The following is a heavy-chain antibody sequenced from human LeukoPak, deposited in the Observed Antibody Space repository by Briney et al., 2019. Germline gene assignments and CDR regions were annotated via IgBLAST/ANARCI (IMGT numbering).Heavy chain of an antibody. D-gene: IGHD2-15*01. V-gene: IGHV1-69*13. CDR2: IIPIFGTA. J-gene: IGHJ6*02. Sequence: SVKVSCKASGGTFSSYAISWVRQAPGQGPEWMGGIIPIFGTANYAQKFQGRVTITADESTSTAYMELSSLRSEDTAVYYCARDACSGGSCDTYYGMDVWGQGTTVTVSS. CDR3: ARDACSGGSCDTYYGMDV. CDR1: GGTFSSYA.